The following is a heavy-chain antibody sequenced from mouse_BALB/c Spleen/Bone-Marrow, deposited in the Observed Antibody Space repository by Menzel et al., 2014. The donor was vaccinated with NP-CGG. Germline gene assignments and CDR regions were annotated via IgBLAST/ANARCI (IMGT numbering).Heavy chain of an antibody. CDR2: ISSGSST. CDR3: ARGRTRGYTMGY. Sequence: DVMLVESGGGLVKPGGSLKLSCAASGFTFSSYAMSWVRQTPEKRLEWVASISSGSSTYYPDSVKGRFTISRDNARNILYLQMSSLRSEDTAMYYCARGRTRGYTMGYWGQGTSVTVSS. V-gene: IGHV5-6-5*01. CDR1: GFTFSSYA. J-gene: IGHJ4*01.